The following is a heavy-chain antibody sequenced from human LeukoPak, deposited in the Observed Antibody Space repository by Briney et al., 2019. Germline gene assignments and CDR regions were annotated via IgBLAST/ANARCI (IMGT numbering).Heavy chain of an antibody. CDR2: ITGSAGGT. J-gene: IGHJ4*02. CDR3: ARFDAVTATLFDY. V-gene: IGHV3-23*01. CDR1: GFTFSTYG. Sequence: PGGSLRLSCAASGFTFSTYGMSWVRQAPGKGLEWVSAITGSAGGTYYADSVKGRFTISRDNSKNTLYLQMNSLRAEDTAVYYCARFDAVTATLFDYWGQGTLVTVSS. D-gene: IGHD2-21*02.